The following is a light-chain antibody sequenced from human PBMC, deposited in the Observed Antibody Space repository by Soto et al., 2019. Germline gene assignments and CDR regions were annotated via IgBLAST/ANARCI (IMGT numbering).Light chain of an antibody. CDR1: QSVSSY. V-gene: IGKV3-20*01. CDR2: GAS. Sequence: EIVLTQSPATLSLSPGERATLSCRAIQSVSSYLAWYQQKPGQAPRLLIYGASSRATGIPDRFSGTGSETDFTLTISRLEPEDFAVYYCQQYDNSPITFGQGTRLEIK. J-gene: IGKJ5*01. CDR3: QQYDNSPIT.